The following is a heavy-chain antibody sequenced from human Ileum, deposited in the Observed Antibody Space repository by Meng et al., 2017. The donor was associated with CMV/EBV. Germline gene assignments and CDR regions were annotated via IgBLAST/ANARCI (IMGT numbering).Heavy chain of an antibody. Sequence: GGSLRLSCEASGFTFTSHWMTWVRQAPGKGLEWVSYISSSGSTIYYADSVKGRCTISRDNAKNSLYLQMNSLRAEDTAVYYCARVEGYSYGENWFDPWGQGTLVTVSS. CDR1: GFTFTSHW. D-gene: IGHD5-18*01. J-gene: IGHJ5*02. CDR2: ISSSGSTI. V-gene: IGHV3-11*01. CDR3: ARVEGYSYGENWFDP.